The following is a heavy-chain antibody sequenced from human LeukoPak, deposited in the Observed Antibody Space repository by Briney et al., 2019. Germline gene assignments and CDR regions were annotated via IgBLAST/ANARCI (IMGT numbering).Heavy chain of an antibody. CDR1: GVTFRTYA. D-gene: IGHD4-17*01. CDR2: ISDDVSNK. J-gene: IGHJ4*02. Sequence: TGGSLRVSRAPSGVTFRTYAMNWGREAPGKGVGWGAVISDDVSNKYYAESARGEFTTSRETSKNTLYLQMSSLRAEDTAVYYCARAFSTTAFDYWGQGTLVTVSS. CDR3: ARAFSTTAFDY. V-gene: IGHV3-30*04.